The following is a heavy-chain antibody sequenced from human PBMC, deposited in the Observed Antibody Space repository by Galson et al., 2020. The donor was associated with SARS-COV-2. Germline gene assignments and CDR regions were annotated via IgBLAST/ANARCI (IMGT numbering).Heavy chain of an antibody. V-gene: IGHV3-33*01. J-gene: IGHJ4*02. D-gene: IGHD2-2*01. CDR1: GLTFSDYG. Sequence: GGSLRLSCAASGLTFSDYGVHWVRQAPGKGLEWVAVIWYDGSNKFYADSVKGRLTISRDKSKNTLYLQMSSLRAEDTAIYYCARDSSTYCRATGCYLFDHWGRGTLVTGS. CDR2: IWYDGSNK. CDR3: ARDSSTYCRATGCYLFDH.